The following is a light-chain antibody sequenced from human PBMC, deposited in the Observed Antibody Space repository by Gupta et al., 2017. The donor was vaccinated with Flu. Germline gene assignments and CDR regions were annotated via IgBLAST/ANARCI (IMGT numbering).Light chain of an antibody. Sequence: EIALTQSPGPLSLSPGEGATLSCRASQSVASSYLAWYKQKPGQAPRLLVYAASTRATGIPDRISGSGSGTDFTLTISRLEPEDFAVYYCQQYVASPYTFGQGTKLEIK. CDR1: QSVASSY. V-gene: IGKV3-20*01. CDR2: AAS. J-gene: IGKJ2*01. CDR3: QQYVASPYT.